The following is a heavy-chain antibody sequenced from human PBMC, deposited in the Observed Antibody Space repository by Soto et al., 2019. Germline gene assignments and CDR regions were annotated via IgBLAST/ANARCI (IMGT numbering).Heavy chain of an antibody. J-gene: IGHJ2*01. V-gene: IGHV3-23*01. CDR2: IGGRGHST. CDR1: GFTFTNFA. CDR3: AKGDISGFLNWYFYL. D-gene: IGHD3-22*01. Sequence: EVQLLESGGGLVQPGGSLRLSCAAFGFTFTNFAMNWVRQAPGKGLECVSGIGGRGHSTYYANSVQGRFTISKDNSMHTVYLQIDCLIAEDTAVYYCAKGDISGFLNWYFYLWGRGSLVTVS.